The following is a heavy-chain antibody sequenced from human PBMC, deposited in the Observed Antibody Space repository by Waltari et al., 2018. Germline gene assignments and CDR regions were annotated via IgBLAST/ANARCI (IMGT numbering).Heavy chain of an antibody. V-gene: IGHV3-7*01. D-gene: IGHD6-13*01. J-gene: IGHJ4*02. CDR1: GFSFSDSW. CDR2: RRYEGGVK. CDR3: ARENYNGAAGDY. Sequence: EVQLVESGGGLVQPGGSLRLSCATSGFSFSDSWMSWVRQAPGKGLEWRANRRYEGGVKDIVDAVKGRFTVSRDNAENSRFLHMNSLRVEDTAVYYCARENYNGAAGDYWGQGTLVTVSS.